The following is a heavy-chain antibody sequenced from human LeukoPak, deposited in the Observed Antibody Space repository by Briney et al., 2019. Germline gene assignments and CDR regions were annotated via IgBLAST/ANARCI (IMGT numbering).Heavy chain of an antibody. V-gene: IGHV4-34*01. CDR3: ARGMRGIVGATLESPNFDY. CDR2: INHSGST. Sequence: PSETLSLTCAVYGGSFSGYYWSWIHQPPGKGLEWIGEINHSGSTNYNPSLKSRVTISVDTSKNQFSLKLSSVTAADTAVYYCARGMRGIVGATLESPNFDYWGQGTLVTVSS. J-gene: IGHJ4*02. CDR1: GGSFSGYY. D-gene: IGHD1-26*01.